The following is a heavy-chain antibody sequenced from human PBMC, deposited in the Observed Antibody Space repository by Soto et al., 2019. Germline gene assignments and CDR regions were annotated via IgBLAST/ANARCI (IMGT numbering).Heavy chain of an antibody. D-gene: IGHD3-10*01. J-gene: IGHJ4*02. V-gene: IGHV4-31*03. CDR1: GGSISSGGYY. CDR3: ARVADVFVFGEFPPYFDY. CDR2: IYYSGST. Sequence: SETLSLTCTVSGGSISSGGYYWSWIRQHPGKGLEWIGYIYYSGSTYYNPSLKSRVTISVDTSKNQFSLKLSSVTAADTAVYYCARVADVFVFGEFPPYFDYWGQGTLVTVSS.